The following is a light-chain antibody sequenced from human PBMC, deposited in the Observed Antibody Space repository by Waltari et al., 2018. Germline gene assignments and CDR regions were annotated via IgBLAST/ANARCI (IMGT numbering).Light chain of an antibody. Sequence: GQTASIACSGDHLGSKWTSWYQQKAGQSPVLVIYADSARPSGVPGPFSAARSGDTVTLNISGTQDLDEADYYCQTWDSNIFVFGPGTKVTVL. CDR3: QTWDSNIFV. J-gene: IGLJ1*01. CDR2: ADS. V-gene: IGLV3-1*01. CDR1: HLGSKW.